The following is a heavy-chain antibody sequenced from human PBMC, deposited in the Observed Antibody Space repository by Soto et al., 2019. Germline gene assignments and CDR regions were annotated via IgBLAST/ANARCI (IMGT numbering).Heavy chain of an antibody. V-gene: IGHV4-34*01. CDR2: INHSGNT. D-gene: IGHD3-3*01. CDR3: ARGNFYAAASNFDIWSVP. CDR1: GGSFSNYY. J-gene: IGHJ5*02. Sequence: SETLSLTCAVTGGSFSNYYWSWIREPPGKGLEWIGEINHSGNTNYNPSLKSRVTISVDTSQNHFSLKLISVTAADTAVYYCARGNFYAAASNFDIWSVPWGEGILITVAS.